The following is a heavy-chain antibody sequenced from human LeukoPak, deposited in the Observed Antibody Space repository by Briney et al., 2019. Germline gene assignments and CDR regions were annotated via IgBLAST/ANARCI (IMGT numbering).Heavy chain of an antibody. CDR1: GYTFTGYY. Sequence: ASVKVSCKASGYTFTGYYMHWVRQAPGQGLECMGWISAYNGNTNYAQRFQGRVTMTTDTSTSTAYMELRSLRSDDTAVYYCAGVRDYGGIGEDYWGQGTLVTVSS. CDR2: ISAYNGNT. CDR3: AGVRDYGGIGEDY. V-gene: IGHV1-18*04. J-gene: IGHJ4*02. D-gene: IGHD3-16*01.